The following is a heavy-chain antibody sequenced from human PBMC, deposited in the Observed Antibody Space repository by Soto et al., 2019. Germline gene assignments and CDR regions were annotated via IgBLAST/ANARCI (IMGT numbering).Heavy chain of an antibody. V-gene: IGHV4-39*01. J-gene: IGHJ4*02. CDR3: ARQPYSSSPLDY. CDR2: IYYSGST. CDR1: GVSISSSIYY. D-gene: IGHD6-6*01. Sequence: SETLSLTCTVSGVSISSSIYYWGWIRQPPGKGLEWIGSIYYSGSTYYNPSLKSRVTISVDTSKNQFSLKLSSVTAADTAVYYCARQPYSSSPLDYWGQGTLVTVSS.